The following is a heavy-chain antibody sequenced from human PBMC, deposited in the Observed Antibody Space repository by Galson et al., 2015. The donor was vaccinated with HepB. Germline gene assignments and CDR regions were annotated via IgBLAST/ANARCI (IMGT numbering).Heavy chain of an antibody. CDR1: GFTFSDYY. CDR3: ARVTSDVDL. CDR2: IRKKANSYTT. V-gene: IGHV3-72*01. J-gene: IGHJ5*02. Sequence: SLRLSCAASGFTFSDYYMDWARQAPGKGLEWLGRIRKKANSYTTEYAASVKGRFTISRDDSKNSLCLQMNSLKTEDTAIYYCARVTSDVDLRGQGVLVTVSS. D-gene: IGHD5-18*01.